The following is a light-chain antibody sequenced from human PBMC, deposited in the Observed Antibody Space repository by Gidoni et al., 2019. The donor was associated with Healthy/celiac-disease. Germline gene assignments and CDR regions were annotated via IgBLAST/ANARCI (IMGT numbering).Light chain of an antibody. CDR2: DAS. J-gene: IGKJ1*01. Sequence: DIQMTQSPSSLSASVGDRVTITCQASQDISNYLNWYQQKPGKAPKLLIYDASNLETGVPSRFSGSGSGTDFTFTISSLQPEDIATYYCQQYDKTPTFGQGTKVEIK. V-gene: IGKV1-33*01. CDR3: QQYDKTPT. CDR1: QDISNY.